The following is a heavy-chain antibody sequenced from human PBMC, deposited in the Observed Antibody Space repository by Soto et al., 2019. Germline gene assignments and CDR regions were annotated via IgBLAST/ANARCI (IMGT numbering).Heavy chain of an antibody. CDR3: ARPPKTMVRGVIYAFDI. CDR2: IYYSGST. Sequence: SETLSLTCTVSGGSISSSSYYWGWIRQPPGKGLEWIGSIYYSGSTYYNPSLKSRVTISVDTSKNQFSLKLSSVTAADTAVYYCARPPKTMVRGVIYAFDIWGQGTMVTVSS. V-gene: IGHV4-39*01. J-gene: IGHJ3*02. D-gene: IGHD3-10*01. CDR1: GGSISSSSYY.